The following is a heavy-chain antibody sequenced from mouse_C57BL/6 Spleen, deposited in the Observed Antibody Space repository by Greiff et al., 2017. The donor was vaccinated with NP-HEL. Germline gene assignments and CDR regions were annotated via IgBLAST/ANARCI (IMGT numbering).Heavy chain of an antibody. CDR2: ISDGGSYT. V-gene: IGHV5-4*01. CDR1: GFTFSSYA. Sequence: EVHLVESGGGLVKPGGSLKLSCAASGFTFSSYAMSWVRQTPEKRLEWVATISDGGSYTYYPDNVKGRFTISRDNAKNNLYLQMSHLKSEDTAMYYCARDRSSYWYFDVWGTGTTVTVSS. CDR3: ARDRSSYWYFDV. D-gene: IGHD1-1*01. J-gene: IGHJ1*03.